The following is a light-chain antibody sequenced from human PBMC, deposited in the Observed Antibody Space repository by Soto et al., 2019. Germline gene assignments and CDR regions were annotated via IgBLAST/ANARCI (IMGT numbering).Light chain of an antibody. Sequence: EKVLTQSPGTLSLSPGERATLSCRASQSVSSSYLAWYQQKPGQAPRLLIYGASSRATGIPDRFSGSGSGTDFTLTISRLEPEDFAVYYCQQYGSSHLTFGGGTKVDIK. V-gene: IGKV3-20*01. J-gene: IGKJ4*01. CDR3: QQYGSSHLT. CDR2: GAS. CDR1: QSVSSSY.